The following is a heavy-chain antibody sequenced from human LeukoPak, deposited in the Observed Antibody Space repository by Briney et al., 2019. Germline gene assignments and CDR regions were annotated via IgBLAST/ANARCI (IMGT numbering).Heavy chain of an antibody. V-gene: IGHV3-20*04. CDR1: GFTFSSYW. CDR2: INWNGGST. Sequence: GGSLRLSCAASGFTFSSYWMSWVRQAPGKGLEWVSGINWNGGSTVYADSVKGRFTISRDNAKNSLYLQMNSLRAEDTALYYCARDEEGGSYPLDYWGQGTLVTVSS. J-gene: IGHJ4*02. CDR3: ARDEEGGSYPLDY. D-gene: IGHD1-26*01.